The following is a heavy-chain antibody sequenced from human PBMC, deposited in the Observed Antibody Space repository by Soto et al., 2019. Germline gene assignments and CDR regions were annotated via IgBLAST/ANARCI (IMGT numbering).Heavy chain of an antibody. J-gene: IGHJ4*01. CDR3: TTDSYSAMMVVRFDY. Sequence: GGSLRLSCAASDFAFTNAWINWVRQAPGKGREWVGRIKSKTHGGTTDFAAPVKGRFAISRDDSKNRVYLQMNSLKNEDTGIYYCTTDSYSAMMVVRFDYWGNGTMVTVSS. CDR2: IKSKTHGGTT. D-gene: IGHD6-13*01. CDR1: DFAFTNAW. V-gene: IGHV3-15*07.